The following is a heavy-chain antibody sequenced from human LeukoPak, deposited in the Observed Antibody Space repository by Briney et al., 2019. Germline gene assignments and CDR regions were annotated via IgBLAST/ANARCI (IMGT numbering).Heavy chain of an antibody. J-gene: IGHJ4*02. D-gene: IGHD6-13*01. V-gene: IGHV3-23*01. CDR1: GFTFSSYA. CDR3: AKDGVIGTRSFDY. CDR2: ISGSGSST. Sequence: GGSLRLSCAASGFTFSSYAMSWVRQAPGNGLEWVSAISGSGSSTYYADSVKGRFTISRDNSKNTLYLQMNSLRAEDTAVYYCAKDGVIGTRSFDYWGQGTLVTVSS.